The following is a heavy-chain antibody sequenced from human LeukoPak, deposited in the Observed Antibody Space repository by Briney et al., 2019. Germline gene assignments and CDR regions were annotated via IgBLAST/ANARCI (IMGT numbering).Heavy chain of an antibody. CDR1: GGSISSSSYY. CDR3: ARGRYGDYCFDL. J-gene: IGHJ2*01. D-gene: IGHD4-17*01. V-gene: IGHV4-39*07. CDR2: GDYSGGT. Sequence: SETLSLTCTVSGGSISSSSYYWGWIRQPPGKGLEWIGSGDYSGGTYYNPSLKSRVTISIDTPKKQLSLKLISVTAADTAVYYCARGRYGDYCFDLWGRGTLVTVSS.